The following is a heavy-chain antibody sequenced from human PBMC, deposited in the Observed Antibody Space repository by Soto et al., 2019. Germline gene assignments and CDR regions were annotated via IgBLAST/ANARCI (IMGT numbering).Heavy chain of an antibody. V-gene: IGHV3-23*01. J-gene: IGHJ6*02. D-gene: IGHD2-8*01. Sequence: EVQLLESGGGFIHPGGSLRLSCAASGFSFSSFAMNWVRQAPGKALEWVSIISGSADSTFYADSVKGRFTISRDNSKSTLYLQINSLRAEDTAVYYCAKTRGAMIYAISVYGMDVWGQGTTVTVS. CDR3: AKTRGAMIYAISVYGMDV. CDR1: GFSFSSFA. CDR2: ISGSADST.